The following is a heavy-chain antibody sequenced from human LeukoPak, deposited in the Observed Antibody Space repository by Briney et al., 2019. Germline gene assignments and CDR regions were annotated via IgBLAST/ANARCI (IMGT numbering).Heavy chain of an antibody. CDR2: IHPNSGGS. D-gene: IGHD3-10*01. V-gene: IGHV1-2*06. CDR1: EYTLTGYF. J-gene: IGHJ4*02. CDR3: ARGLYYYGSAGEDYFDY. Sequence: ASVTVSCKASEYTLTGYFMHWVRQAPGQGLEWMGRIHPNSGGSNYAQKFQGRVTMTRDTSIRTAYMELSRLRSDDTAVYYCARGLYYYGSAGEDYFDYWGQGTLVTVSS.